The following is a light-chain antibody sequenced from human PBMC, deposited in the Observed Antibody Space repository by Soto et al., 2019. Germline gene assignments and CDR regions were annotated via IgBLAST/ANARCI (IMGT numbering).Light chain of an antibody. J-gene: IGKJ4*01. V-gene: IGKV1-39*01. Sequence: IQRTKLHPSLLRSEEAGAIILSRESQTIKNYWNWYQQKPGKAPKLLMFAASNLQIGVPSRFSGSGSGTEFILTINGLQPEDFATYYCQQTHTTPRLSFGGGTKVEIK. CDR2: AAS. CDR3: QQTHTTPRLS. CDR1: QTIKNY.